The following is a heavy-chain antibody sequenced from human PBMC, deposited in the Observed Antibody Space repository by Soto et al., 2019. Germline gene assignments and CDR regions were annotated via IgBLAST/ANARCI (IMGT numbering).Heavy chain of an antibody. J-gene: IGHJ4*02. CDR2: INPSGGST. CDR3: AKASARPRATPYYFDY. Sequence: ASVKVSCKASGYSFTSYYLHWVRQAPGQGPEWMGLINPSGGSTTYSQKFQGRVTMTRDTSTTTVYMELSALRSEDTAVYYCAKASARPRATPYYFDYWGQGTLVTVSS. CDR1: GYSFTSYY. V-gene: IGHV1-46*01.